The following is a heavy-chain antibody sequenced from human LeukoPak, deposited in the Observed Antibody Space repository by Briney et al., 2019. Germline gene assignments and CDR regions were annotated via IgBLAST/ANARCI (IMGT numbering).Heavy chain of an antibody. CDR2: IYTSGSP. V-gene: IGHV4-4*07. D-gene: IGHD6-13*01. Sequence: SETLSLTCTVSGGSLNSYDWSWIRQPAGKGLEWIGRIYTSGSPNYNPSLKSRVTMSVDTSKNQFSLKLSSVTAADTAVYYCARLSSSWYQDWYFDLWGRGTLVTVSS. CDR3: ARLSSSWYQDWYFDL. J-gene: IGHJ2*01. CDR1: GGSLNSYD.